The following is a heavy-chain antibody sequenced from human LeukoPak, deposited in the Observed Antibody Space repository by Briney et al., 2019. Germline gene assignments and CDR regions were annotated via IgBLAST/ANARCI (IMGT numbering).Heavy chain of an antibody. D-gene: IGHD3-10*01. CDR3: ARGLVRGLRTTNWFDP. Sequence: KPSETLSLTCAVYGGSFSGYYWSWIRQPPGKGLEWIGEINHSGSTNYNPSLKSRVTLSVDTSKNQFSLKLSSVTAADTAVYYCARGLVRGLRTTNWFDPWGQGTLVTVSS. CDR1: GGSFSGYY. CDR2: INHSGST. J-gene: IGHJ5*02. V-gene: IGHV4-34*01.